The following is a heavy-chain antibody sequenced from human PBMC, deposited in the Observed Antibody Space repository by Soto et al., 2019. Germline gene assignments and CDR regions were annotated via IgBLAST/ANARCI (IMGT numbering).Heavy chain of an antibody. D-gene: IGHD3-16*01. CDR2: INWSTGTT. Sequence: EVQLVESGGGLVLPGRSLTLSCVASGFNYQNYAMQWVRPVPGKVLEWVSGINWSTGTTGYADTLKGRFLLSRDNARKYLYLEINSLRADDTAFYYCAIKDYDSGGSDSWGPGTLVTVSS. CDR3: AIKDYDSGGSDS. V-gene: IGHV3-9*01. CDR1: GFNYQNYA. J-gene: IGHJ4*02.